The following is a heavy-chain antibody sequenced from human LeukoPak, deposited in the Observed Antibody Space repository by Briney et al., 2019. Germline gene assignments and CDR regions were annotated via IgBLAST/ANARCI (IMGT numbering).Heavy chain of an antibody. CDR3: ARGALLQYYFDY. D-gene: IGHD3-10*01. J-gene: IGHJ4*02. Sequence: PGGSLRLSCAASGFTFSSYGMHWGRQAPGKGLEWVAVIWYDGSNKYYADSVKGRFTISRDNSKNTLYLQMNSLRAEDTAVYYCARGALLQYYFDYWGQGTLVTVSS. V-gene: IGHV3-33*01. CDR2: IWYDGSNK. CDR1: GFTFSSYG.